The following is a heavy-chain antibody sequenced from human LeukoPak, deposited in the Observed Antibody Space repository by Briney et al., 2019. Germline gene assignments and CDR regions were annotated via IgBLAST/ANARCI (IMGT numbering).Heavy chain of an antibody. Sequence: ASVKVSCKASGYTFTSYGISWVRQAPGQGLEWMGWISAYNGNTNYAQKLQGRVTMTTDTSTCTAYMELRSLRSDDTAVYYCARADYDILTGYSDDAFDIWGQGTMVTVSS. CDR2: ISAYNGNT. D-gene: IGHD3-9*01. CDR1: GYTFTSYG. V-gene: IGHV1-18*04. CDR3: ARADYDILTGYSDDAFDI. J-gene: IGHJ3*02.